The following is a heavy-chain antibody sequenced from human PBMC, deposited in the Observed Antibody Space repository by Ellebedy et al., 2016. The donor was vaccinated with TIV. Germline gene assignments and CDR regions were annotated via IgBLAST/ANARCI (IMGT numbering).Heavy chain of an antibody. CDR1: GYTFTSYY. V-gene: IGHV1-46*01. D-gene: IGHD2-15*01. Sequence: ASVKVSCXASGYTFTSYYMHWVRQAPGQGLEWMGIINPSGGSTSYAQKFQGRVTMTRDTSTSTVYMELSSLRSKDTAVYYCARDMRDCSGGSCYASDDYWGQGTLVTVSS. J-gene: IGHJ4*02. CDR3: ARDMRDCSGGSCYASDDY. CDR2: INPSGGST.